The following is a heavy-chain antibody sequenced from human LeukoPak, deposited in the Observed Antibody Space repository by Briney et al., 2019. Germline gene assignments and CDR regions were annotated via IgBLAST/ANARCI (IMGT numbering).Heavy chain of an antibody. Sequence: SETLSLTCTVSGGSISSYYWGWIRQPPGKGLEWIGSIYYSGSTYYNPSLKSRVTISVDTSKNQFSLKLSSVTAADTAVYYCARHLAGWELLFDYWGQGTLVTVSS. D-gene: IGHD1-26*01. CDR3: ARHLAGWELLFDY. CDR2: IYYSGST. CDR1: GGSISSYY. J-gene: IGHJ4*02. V-gene: IGHV4-39*01.